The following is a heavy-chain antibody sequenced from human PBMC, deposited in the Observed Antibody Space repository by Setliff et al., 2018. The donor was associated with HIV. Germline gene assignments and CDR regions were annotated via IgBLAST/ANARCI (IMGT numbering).Heavy chain of an antibody. CDR3: AADPPTGTTSYDAFDT. CDR2: IVVGSGHT. V-gene: IGHV1-58*01. J-gene: IGHJ3*02. CDR1: GFTFTNSA. D-gene: IGHD1-7*01. Sequence: SVKVSCKASGFTFTNSAVQWVRQARGQRLEWIGWIVVGSGHTNYAQKFQERVTITRDMSTSRAYMELSGLRTEDTAVYYCAADPPTGTTSYDAFDTWGQGTVVTVSS.